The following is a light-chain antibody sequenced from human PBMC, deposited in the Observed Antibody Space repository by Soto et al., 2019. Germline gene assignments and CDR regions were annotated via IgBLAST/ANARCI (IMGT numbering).Light chain of an antibody. CDR2: GAS. J-gene: IGKJ1*01. V-gene: IGKV3-20*01. CDR3: QQYGSSPWT. Sequence: IVLTQSPCTLSLSPGERATLSCRASESVSSSSLAWYQQKPGQAPRLLMHGASSRATGIPDRFSGSGSGTDFTLTISRLEPEDFAVYYCQQYGSSPWTFGQGTKVDFK. CDR1: ESVSSSS.